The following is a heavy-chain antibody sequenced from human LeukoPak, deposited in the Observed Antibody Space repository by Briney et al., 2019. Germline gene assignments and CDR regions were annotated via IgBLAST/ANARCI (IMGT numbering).Heavy chain of an antibody. Sequence: PSETLSLTCTVSGGSISSSSYYWGWIRQPPGKGLEWIGSIYYSGSTYYNPSLKSRVTISVDTSKNQFSLKLSSVTAADTAVYYCARVRGSYAYMDVWGKGTTVTVSS. CDR3: ARVRGSYAYMDV. J-gene: IGHJ6*03. D-gene: IGHD1-26*01. V-gene: IGHV4-39*07. CDR1: GGSISSSSYY. CDR2: IYYSGST.